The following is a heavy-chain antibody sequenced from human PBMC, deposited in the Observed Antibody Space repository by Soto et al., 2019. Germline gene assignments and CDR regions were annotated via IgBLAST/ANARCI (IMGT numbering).Heavy chain of an antibody. CDR2: IYWDDDK. CDR1: GFSLSTSGVG. J-gene: IGHJ6*02. V-gene: IGHV2-5*02. Sequence: QITLKESGPTLVKPTQTLTLTCTFSGFSLSTSGVGVGWIRQPPGKALEWLALIYWDDDKRYSPSLKSRLTITKDTTKKQVVLTMTNMDPVDTATYYCAHSSPEYSSQIPYYYYYYGMDVWGQGTTVTVSS. CDR3: AHSSPEYSSQIPYYYYYYGMDV. D-gene: IGHD6-6*01.